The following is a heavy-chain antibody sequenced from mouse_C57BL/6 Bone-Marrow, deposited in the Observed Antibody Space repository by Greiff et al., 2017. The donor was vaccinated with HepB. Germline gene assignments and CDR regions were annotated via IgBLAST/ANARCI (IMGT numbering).Heavy chain of an antibody. CDR1: GFTFSSYA. D-gene: IGHD1-1*01. V-gene: IGHV5-4*01. J-gene: IGHJ2*01. CDR2: ISDGGSYT. Sequence: EVHLVESGGGLVKPGGSLKLSCAASGFTFSSYAMSWVRQTPEKRLEWVATISDGGSYTYYPDNVKGRFTISRDNAKNNLYLQMSHLKSEDTAMYYCARDSGTTWGQGTTLTVSS. CDR3: ARDSGTT.